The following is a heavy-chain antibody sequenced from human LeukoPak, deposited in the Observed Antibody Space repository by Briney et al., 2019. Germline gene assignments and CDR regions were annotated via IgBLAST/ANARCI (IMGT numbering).Heavy chain of an antibody. V-gene: IGHV4-59*08. CDR1: GGSISSYY. D-gene: IGHD6-19*01. Sequence: SETLSLTCTVSGGSISSYYWSWIRQPPGKGLEWIGYIYYSGSTNYNPSLKSRVTISVDTSKNQFSLKLSSVTAADTAVYYCARQIAVAGSYYFDYWGQGTLVTVSS. CDR3: ARQIAVAGSYYFDY. CDR2: IYYSGST. J-gene: IGHJ4*02.